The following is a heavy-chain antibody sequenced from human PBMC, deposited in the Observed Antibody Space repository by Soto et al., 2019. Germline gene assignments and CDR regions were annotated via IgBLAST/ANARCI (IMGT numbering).Heavy chain of an antibody. CDR3: GRSASAPGNNWFAP. J-gene: IGHJ5*02. D-gene: IGHD1-1*01. V-gene: IGHV6-1*01. Sequence: SQTLSLTCAISGDSVSSNSVAWNWIRQSPSRGLEWLGRTYYRSKWYNDYAVSLKSRITINADTSNNRFSLQLNSVTPEDTAIYYCGRSASAPGNNWFAPWGQGTLVTAS. CDR2: TYYRSKWYN. CDR1: GDSVSSNSVA.